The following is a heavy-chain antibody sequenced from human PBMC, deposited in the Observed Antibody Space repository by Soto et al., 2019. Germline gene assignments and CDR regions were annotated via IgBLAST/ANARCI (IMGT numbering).Heavy chain of an antibody. CDR3: ASGLWVEKRYCSGGSCYSGTWFDP. J-gene: IGHJ5*02. V-gene: IGHV1-69*06. Sequence: QVQLVQSGAEVKKPGSSVKVSCKASGGTFSSYAISWVRQAPGQGREWMGGIIPIFGSANYAQKFQGRVTITADKSTSTAYMELSSLRSEDTAVYYCASGLWVEKRYCSGGSCYSGTWFDPWGQGTLVTVSS. CDR2: IIPIFGSA. CDR1: GGTFSSYA. D-gene: IGHD2-15*01.